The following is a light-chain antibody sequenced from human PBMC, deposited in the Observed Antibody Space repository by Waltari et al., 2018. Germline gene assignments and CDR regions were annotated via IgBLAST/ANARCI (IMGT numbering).Light chain of an antibody. Sequence: HSALTQPASVSGSPGQSLTPSCTGTSRDVGNSHLVPWYQQHPGKAPKLMISADSKRPSGVSNRFSGSKSGNTASLTISGLQAEDEADYYCCSYAGSSTYVFGTGTKVTVL. J-gene: IGLJ1*01. V-gene: IGLV2-23*01. CDR1: SRDVGNSHL. CDR3: CSYAGSSTYV. CDR2: ADS.